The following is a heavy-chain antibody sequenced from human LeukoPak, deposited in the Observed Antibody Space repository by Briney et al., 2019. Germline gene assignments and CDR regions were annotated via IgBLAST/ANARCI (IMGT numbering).Heavy chain of an antibody. J-gene: IGHJ5*02. D-gene: IGHD3-22*01. CDR3: STSDDSSGYLTSFDP. CDR2: IYYTGTT. V-gene: IGHV4-31*03. Sequence: SETLSLTCTVSGVSISSGGFSWSWIRQLPGKGLEWIGYIYYTGTTYYNPSLKSRVIISVDTSKNQFSLKVNSVTASDTAVYYCSTSDDSSGYLTSFDPWGQGTLVTVSS. CDR1: GVSISSGGFS.